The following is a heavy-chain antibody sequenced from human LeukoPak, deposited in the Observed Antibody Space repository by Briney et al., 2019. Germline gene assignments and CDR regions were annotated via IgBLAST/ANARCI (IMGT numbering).Heavy chain of an antibody. D-gene: IGHD2-15*01. CDR2: FDTEDGET. J-gene: IGHJ4*02. Sequence: ASVKVSCKVSGYTLIELSMHWVRQAPGKGLAWVGGFDTEDGETIYAQKFQGRVTMTEYTSTDTAYMELSSLRSEDTAVYYCATDGKIYCSGGSCYDFDYWGQGTLVTVSS. V-gene: IGHV1-24*01. CDR1: GYTLIELS. CDR3: ATDGKIYCSGGSCYDFDY.